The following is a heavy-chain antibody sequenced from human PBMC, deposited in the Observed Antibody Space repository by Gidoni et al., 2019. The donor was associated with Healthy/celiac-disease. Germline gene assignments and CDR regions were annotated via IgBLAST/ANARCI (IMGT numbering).Heavy chain of an antibody. J-gene: IGHJ3*02. D-gene: IGHD6-13*01. CDR1: GFTVSSNY. CDR3: ARDLGAAALDAFDI. V-gene: IGHV3-53*02. CDR2: IYSGVRT. Sequence: EGQLVETGGGLIQPGGSLRLSCAASGFTVSSNYLSWVRQAPGQGMEWVSVIYSGVRTYYADSVKGRFTISRDNSKNTLYIQMNSLRAEDTAVYYCARDLGAAALDAFDIWGQGTMVTVSS.